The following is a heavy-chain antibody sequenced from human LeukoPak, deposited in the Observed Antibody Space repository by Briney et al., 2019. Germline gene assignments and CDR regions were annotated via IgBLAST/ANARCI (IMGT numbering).Heavy chain of an antibody. CDR2: INHSGST. CDR3: ARGRRGTVTTRTLDY. J-gene: IGHJ4*02. Sequence: PSETLSLTCALYGGSFSGYYWSWIRQPPGKGLEWIGEINHSGSTNYNPSLKSRVTISVDTSKNQFSLKLSSVTAADTAVYYCARGRRGTVTTRTLDYWGQGTLVTVSS. D-gene: IGHD4-17*01. CDR1: GGSFSGYY. V-gene: IGHV4-34*01.